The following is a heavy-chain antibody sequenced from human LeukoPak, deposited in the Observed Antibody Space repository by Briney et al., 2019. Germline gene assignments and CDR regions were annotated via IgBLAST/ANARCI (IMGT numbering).Heavy chain of an antibody. J-gene: IGHJ4*02. D-gene: IGHD4-23*01. V-gene: IGHV3-66*01. Sequence: PGGSLRLSCAASGFAISSNYVSWVRQAPGKGLEWVSVIYSGGSTYYADSVKGRFTISRDNSKNTLYLQMNSLRAEDTAVYYCAREDKVTPFDYWGQGAQVTVSS. CDR1: GFAISSNY. CDR2: IYSGGST. CDR3: AREDKVTPFDY.